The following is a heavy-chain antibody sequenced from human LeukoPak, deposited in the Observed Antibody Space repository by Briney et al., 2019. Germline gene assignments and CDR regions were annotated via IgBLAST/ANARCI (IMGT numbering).Heavy chain of an antibody. D-gene: IGHD4-17*01. CDR2: ISYDGSYK. Sequence: PGGSLRLSCAASGFTFSDYTMHWVRQAPGKGLEWVALISYDGSYKSYADSVKGRFTISRDNPKNTLFLQMNSLRTEDTTVYYCARGDFGDYRYFGSWGQGTLVTVSS. CDR3: ARGDFGDYRYFGS. V-gene: IGHV3-30*04. J-gene: IGHJ4*02. CDR1: GFTFSDYT.